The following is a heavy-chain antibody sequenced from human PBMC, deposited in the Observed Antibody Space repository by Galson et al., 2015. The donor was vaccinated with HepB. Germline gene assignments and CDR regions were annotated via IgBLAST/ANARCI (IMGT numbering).Heavy chain of an antibody. Sequence: SVKVSCKASGYTFTGYYMHWVRQAPGQGLEWMGWINPNSGGTDYAQKFQGRVTMTRDTSISTAYMELSRLRSDDTAVYYCARRGDYKYWYFDLWGRGTLVTVSS. D-gene: IGHD4-17*01. CDR1: GYTFTGYY. CDR3: ARRGDYKYWYFDL. J-gene: IGHJ2*01. V-gene: IGHV1-2*02. CDR2: INPNSGGT.